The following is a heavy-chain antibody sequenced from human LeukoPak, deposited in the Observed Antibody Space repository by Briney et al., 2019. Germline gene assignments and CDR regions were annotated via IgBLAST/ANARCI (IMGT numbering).Heavy chain of an antibody. CDR2: ISGSGGTT. CDR3: AKDGEVATILY. Sequence: GGSLRLSCAASGFTFNNYAMNWVRQAPGKGLEWVSVISGSGGTTYYADSVKGRFTISRDNSKNTLYLQMNSLRAEDTAVYYCAKDGEVATILYWGQGTLVTVSS. CDR1: GFTFNNYA. J-gene: IGHJ4*02. V-gene: IGHV3-23*01. D-gene: IGHD5-12*01.